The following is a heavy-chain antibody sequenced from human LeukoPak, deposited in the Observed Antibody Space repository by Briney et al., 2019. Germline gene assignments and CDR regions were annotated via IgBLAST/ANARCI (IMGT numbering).Heavy chain of an antibody. D-gene: IGHD6-19*01. J-gene: IGHJ4*02. CDR3: ARDSVSGSLGY. CDR1: GFTFSSYA. V-gene: IGHV3-30-3*01. CDR2: ISYDGSNK. Sequence: GRSLRLSCAASGFTFSSYAMHWVRQAPGKGLEWVAVISYDGSNKYYADSVKGRFTISRDNSKNTLYLQMNSLRAEDTAVYYCARDSVSGSLGYWGQGTLVTVSS.